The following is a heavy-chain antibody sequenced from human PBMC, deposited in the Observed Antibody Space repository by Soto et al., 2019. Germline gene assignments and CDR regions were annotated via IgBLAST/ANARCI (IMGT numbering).Heavy chain of an antibody. V-gene: IGHV4-59*01. J-gene: IGHJ4*02. Sequence: QVQLQESGPGLVKPSETLSLTCTVSGGSISSYYWSWIRQPPGKGLEWIGYIYYSGSTNYNPSLKSHVTISVDTSKNQFSLKLSSVTAADTAVYYCARNCGQLLSPYYFDYWGQGTLVTVSS. CDR3: ARNCGQLLSPYYFDY. D-gene: IGHD2-2*01. CDR2: IYYSGST. CDR1: GGSISSYY.